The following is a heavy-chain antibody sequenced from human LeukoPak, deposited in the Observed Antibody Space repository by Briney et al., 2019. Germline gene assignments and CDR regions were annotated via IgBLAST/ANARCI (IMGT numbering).Heavy chain of an antibody. J-gene: IGHJ4*02. Sequence: GESLKISCKGSGDSPTTYWIGWVRQMPGKGPEWMGSIYPGDSDTRYSPSFQGQITVSADKSITTTYLQWSSLKASDTAMYYCATAGPCTSSTCYNFFDYWGQGTPVTVSS. V-gene: IGHV5-51*01. CDR3: ATAGPCTSSTCYNFFDY. D-gene: IGHD2-2*02. CDR2: IYPGDSDT. CDR1: GDSPTTYW.